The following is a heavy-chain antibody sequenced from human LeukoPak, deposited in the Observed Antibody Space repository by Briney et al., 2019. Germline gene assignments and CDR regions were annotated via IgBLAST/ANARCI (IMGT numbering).Heavy chain of an antibody. CDR3: ARDRYYDILTSYYGMDV. CDR2: IWYDGSNK. J-gene: IGHJ6*02. D-gene: IGHD3-9*01. CDR1: GFTSSSYG. V-gene: IGHV3-33*01. Sequence: PGGSLRLSCAASGFTSSSYGMHWVRQAPGKGLEWVAVIWYDGSNKYYADSVKGRFTISRDNSKNTLYLQMNSLRAEDTAVYYCARDRYYDILTSYYGMDVWGQGTTVTVSS.